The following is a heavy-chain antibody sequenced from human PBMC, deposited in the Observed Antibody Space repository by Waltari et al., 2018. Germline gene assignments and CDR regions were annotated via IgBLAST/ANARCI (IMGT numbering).Heavy chain of an antibody. CDR1: GFTFSSYA. V-gene: IGHV3-23*01. CDR3: ASPFYNWDDPLNS. D-gene: IGHD1-20*01. CDR2: ISVSDGT. J-gene: IGHJ4*02. Sequence: EVQLLESGGGLVQPGGSLRLSCAASGFTFSSYAINWVRQAPGVGLEWVSVISVSDGTYYADSGKGRFTISRDTSKNTVYLQMSSLRAEDAALYYCASPFYNWDDPLNSWGQGTLVTVSS.